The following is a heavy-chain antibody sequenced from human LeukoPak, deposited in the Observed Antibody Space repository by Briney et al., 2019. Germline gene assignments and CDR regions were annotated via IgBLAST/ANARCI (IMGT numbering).Heavy chain of an antibody. CDR2: IKQDGSEK. Sequence: GGSLRLSCAASGFTVSSNYMSWVRQAPGKGLEWVANIKQDGSEKYYVDSVKGRFTISRDNAKNSLYLQMNSLRAEDTAVYYCARTSSYYDILTGYFNYFDYWGQGTLVTVSS. D-gene: IGHD3-9*01. V-gene: IGHV3-7*01. CDR1: GFTVSSNY. J-gene: IGHJ4*02. CDR3: ARTSSYYDILTGYFNYFDY.